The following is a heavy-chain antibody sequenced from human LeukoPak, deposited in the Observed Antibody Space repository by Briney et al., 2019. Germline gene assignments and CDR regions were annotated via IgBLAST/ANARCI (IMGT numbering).Heavy chain of an antibody. D-gene: IGHD3-3*01. J-gene: IGHJ4*02. CDR3: AKGGLDFWSGYVFDY. Sequence: GGSLRLSCAASGFTFSSYGMHWVRQAPGKGLEWVAVISYDGSNKYYADSVKGRFTISGDNSKNTLYLQMNSLRAEDTAVYYCAKGGLDFWSGYVFDYWGQGTLVTVSS. CDR1: GFTFSSYG. V-gene: IGHV3-30*18. CDR2: ISYDGSNK.